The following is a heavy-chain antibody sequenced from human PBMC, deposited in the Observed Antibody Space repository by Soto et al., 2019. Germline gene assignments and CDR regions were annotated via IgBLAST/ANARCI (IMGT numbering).Heavy chain of an antibody. CDR1: GGTFSSYT. CDR3: ATKYCSRASCYRDY. Sequence: QVQLVQSGAEVKKPGSSVKVSCKASGGTFSSYTISWVRQAPGQGLEWMGRIIPILGIANYAQKFQGRVPITADNSTSTAHMEPSSLRSEYTAVYYCATKYCSRASCYRDYWGQGTLVTVSS. CDR2: IIPILGIA. D-gene: IGHD2-2*01. J-gene: IGHJ4*02. V-gene: IGHV1-69*02.